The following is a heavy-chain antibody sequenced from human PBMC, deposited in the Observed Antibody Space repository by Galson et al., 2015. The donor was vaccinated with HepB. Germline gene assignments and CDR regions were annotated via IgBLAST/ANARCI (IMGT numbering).Heavy chain of an antibody. CDR2: ISYDGSNK. D-gene: IGHD7-27*01. J-gene: IGHJ4*02. CDR1: GFTFSSYA. CDR3: ARDATGESGGPFDY. Sequence: GFTFSSYAMHWVRQAPGKGLEWVAVISYDGSNKYYADSVKGRFTISRDNSKNTLYLQMNSLRAEDTAVYYCARDATGESGGPFDYWGQGTLVTVSS. V-gene: IGHV3-30*04.